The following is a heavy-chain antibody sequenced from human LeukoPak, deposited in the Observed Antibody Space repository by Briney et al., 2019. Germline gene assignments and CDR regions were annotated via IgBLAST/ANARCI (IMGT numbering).Heavy chain of an antibody. CDR3: ASLDGGDGYNHFDY. V-gene: IGHV4-59*01. Sequence: TSETLSLTCTVSGGSISSYYWSWIRQPPGKGLEWIGYIYYSGSTNYNPSLKSRVTISVDTSKNQFSLKLSSVTAADTAVYYCASLDGGDGYNHFDYWGQGTQVTVSS. J-gene: IGHJ4*02. CDR2: IYYSGST. CDR1: GGSISSYY. D-gene: IGHD5-24*01.